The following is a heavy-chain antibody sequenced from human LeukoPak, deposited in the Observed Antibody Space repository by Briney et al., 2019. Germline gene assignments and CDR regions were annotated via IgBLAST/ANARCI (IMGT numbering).Heavy chain of an antibody. D-gene: IGHD2-15*01. Sequence: GGSLRLSCAASGFTFSSYGMHWVRQAPGKGLEWVAVISDDGTTEYYVDSVKGRFTISRDNSKNTLYLQMNSLRAEDTAVYYCAGGLLGCSGGSCYPTDYWGQGTLVTVSS. CDR2: ISDDGTTE. CDR3: AGGLLGCSGGSCYPTDY. V-gene: IGHV3-30*03. J-gene: IGHJ4*02. CDR1: GFTFSSYG.